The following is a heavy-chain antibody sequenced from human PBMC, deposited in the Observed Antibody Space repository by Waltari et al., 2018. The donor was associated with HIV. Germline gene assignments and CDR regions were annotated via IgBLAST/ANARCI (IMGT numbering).Heavy chain of an antibody. CDR3: ARVRRPSGSYYLSY. Sequence: QVQLVQSGAEVKTPGASVKVSCKAYGYTFTSYNIYWVRQAPGQGLEWMGWMNPNTGDTAYARKFQGRVTMTRNTSMSTAYMELSSLRSEDTAVYYCARVRRPSGSYYLSYWGQGTVVTVSS. CDR2: MNPNTGDT. V-gene: IGHV1-8*01. J-gene: IGHJ4*02. CDR1: GYTFTSYN. D-gene: IGHD1-26*01.